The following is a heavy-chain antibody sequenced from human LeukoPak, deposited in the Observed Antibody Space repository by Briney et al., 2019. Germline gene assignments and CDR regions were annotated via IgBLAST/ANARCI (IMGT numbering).Heavy chain of an antibody. CDR3: ARGSDYDSSGYPFDY. V-gene: IGHV4-34*01. CDR2: INHSGST. J-gene: IGHJ4*02. Sequence: PSETLSLTCAVYGGSFSGYYWSWIRQPPGKGLEWIGEINHSGSTNYNPSLKSRVTISVDTSKNQFSLKLSSVTAADTAVYYCARGSDYDSSGYPFDYWGRGTLVTVSS. D-gene: IGHD3-22*01. CDR1: GGSFSGYY.